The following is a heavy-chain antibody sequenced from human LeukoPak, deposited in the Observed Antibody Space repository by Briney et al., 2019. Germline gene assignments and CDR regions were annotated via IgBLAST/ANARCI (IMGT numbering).Heavy chain of an antibody. CDR3: ARSGGGIAAAGTIPVSFDY. CDR2: INVGNANT. V-gene: IGHV1-3*01. Sequence: GASVKVSCKASGYTFTTYAIHWVRQAPGQRLEWMGWINVGNANTKYSQKFQGRVTITRDTSASTAYMELSSLRSEDTAVYYCARSGGGIAAAGTIPVSFDYWGQGTLVTVSS. D-gene: IGHD6-13*01. J-gene: IGHJ4*02. CDR1: GYTFTTYA.